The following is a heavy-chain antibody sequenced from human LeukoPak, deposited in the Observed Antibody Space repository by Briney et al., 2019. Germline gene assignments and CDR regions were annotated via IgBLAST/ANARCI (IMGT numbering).Heavy chain of an antibody. D-gene: IGHD5-12*01. CDR3: AREIVATIKGDYYYYGMDV. Sequence: SETLSLTCTVSGGSISSSSYYWGWIRQPPGKGLEWIGSIYYSGSTYYNPSLKSRVTISVDTSKNQFSLKLSSVTAADTAVYYCAREIVATIKGDYYYYGMDVWGQGTTVTVSS. CDR1: GGSISSSSYY. CDR2: IYYSGST. J-gene: IGHJ6*02. V-gene: IGHV4-39*07.